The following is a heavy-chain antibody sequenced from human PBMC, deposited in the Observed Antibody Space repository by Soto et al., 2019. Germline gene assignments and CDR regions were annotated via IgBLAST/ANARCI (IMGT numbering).Heavy chain of an antibody. CDR3: AKDNYLARDGPFDY. D-gene: IGHD3-10*01. Sequence: EVQLVESGGGSVKPGRSLRLSCAASGFSFGDYGMDWVRQGPGKGLEWVSGISWNSGDIYYADCVKGRFNISRDNAKRSLYLQMNSLRTEYTALYYCAKDNYLARDGPFDYWGQGILVTVSS. CDR1: GFSFGDYG. J-gene: IGHJ4*02. CDR2: ISWNSGDI. V-gene: IGHV3-9*01.